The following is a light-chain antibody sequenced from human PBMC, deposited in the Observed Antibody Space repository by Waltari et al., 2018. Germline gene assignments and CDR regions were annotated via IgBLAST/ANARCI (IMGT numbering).Light chain of an antibody. CDR2: DAS. Sequence: DIQMTQSPSSLSASVGDRVTITCQASQDIRKNINWFQQKPGKAPQVLIFDASNSQAAVPARFSGSGSGTDFAFTISRLQPEDIGTYFCQQYANLPLTFGGGTRVEIK. CDR3: QQYANLPLT. CDR1: QDIRKN. V-gene: IGKV1-33*01. J-gene: IGKJ4*01.